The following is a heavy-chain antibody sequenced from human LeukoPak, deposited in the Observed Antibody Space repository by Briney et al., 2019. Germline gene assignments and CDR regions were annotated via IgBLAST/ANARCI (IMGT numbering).Heavy chain of an antibody. CDR1: GFAFSTYG. J-gene: IGHJ4*02. CDR3: ASYWRGSGRLGVFDY. V-gene: IGHV3-30*02. Sequence: PGGSLRLSCAASGFAFSTYGMHWVRQAPGKGLEWVAFIRYVGSNEYYADSVRGRFTISRDNSKNTLYLQMNSLRVEDTAVYYCASYWRGSGRLGVFDYWGQGTLVTVSS. D-gene: IGHD6-19*01. CDR2: IRYVGSNE.